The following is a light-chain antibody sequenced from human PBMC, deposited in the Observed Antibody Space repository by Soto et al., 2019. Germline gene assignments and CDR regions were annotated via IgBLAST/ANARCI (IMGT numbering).Light chain of an antibody. CDR1: QSISSW. J-gene: IGKJ1*01. CDR3: QQYNSYSWT. V-gene: IGKV1-5*03. Sequence: DIQMTQSPSTLSGYEGERVTITCRASQSISSWLAWYQQKPGKAPKLRIDKASSLASGVPSRCSGRGAGTEFTLTSSSLQPDDFATYYCQQYNSYSWTVGQGTKVEIK. CDR2: KAS.